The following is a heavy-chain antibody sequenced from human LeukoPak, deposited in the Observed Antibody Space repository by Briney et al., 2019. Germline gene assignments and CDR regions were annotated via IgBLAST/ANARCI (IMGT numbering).Heavy chain of an antibody. CDR2: INHSGST. Sequence: PSETLSLTCAVYGGSFSGYYWSWIRQPPGKGLEWIGEINHSGSTNYNPSLKSRVTISVDTSNNQFSLKLSSVTAADTAVYYCARVPIRFLEWSIDYWGQGTLVTVSS. V-gene: IGHV4-34*01. D-gene: IGHD3-3*01. CDR1: GGSFSGYY. CDR3: ARVPIRFLEWSIDY. J-gene: IGHJ4*02.